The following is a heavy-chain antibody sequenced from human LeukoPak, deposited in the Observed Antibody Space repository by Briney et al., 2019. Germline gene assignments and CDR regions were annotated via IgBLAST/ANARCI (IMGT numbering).Heavy chain of an antibody. CDR2: ISGSGGST. D-gene: IGHD1-26*01. Sequence: PGGSLRLSCAASGFTFSSYAMSWVRQAPRKGLEWVSAISGSGGSTYYADSVKGRFTISRDNSKNTLYLQMNSLRAEDTAVYYCARDFGWELRWNYFDYWGQGTLVTVSS. CDR1: GFTFSSYA. V-gene: IGHV3-23*01. J-gene: IGHJ4*02. CDR3: ARDFGWELRWNYFDY.